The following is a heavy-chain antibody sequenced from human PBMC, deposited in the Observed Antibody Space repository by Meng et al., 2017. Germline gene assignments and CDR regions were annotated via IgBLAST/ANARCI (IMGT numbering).Heavy chain of an antibody. Sequence: VAVVESGGGGAEPGMSGSLSCAAAAFSFSSDGMHWVRLAPGQGLELVAVIENDGSNKYNADSVKSRFTISRDNSKNTLYLQMNSLRAADTAVYYCAREGQLWARNFDYWGQGTLVTVSS. CDR1: AFSFSSDG. CDR3: AREGQLWARNFDY. CDR2: IENDGSNK. J-gene: IGHJ4*02. D-gene: IGHD5-18*01. V-gene: IGHV3-33*01.